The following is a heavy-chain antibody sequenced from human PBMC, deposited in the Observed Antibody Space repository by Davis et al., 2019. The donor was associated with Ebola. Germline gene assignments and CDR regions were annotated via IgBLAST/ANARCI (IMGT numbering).Heavy chain of an antibody. CDR2: ISAGGTAP. J-gene: IGHJ4*02. CDR1: GFTFSSYG. V-gene: IGHV3-23*01. CDR3: AEGGTNNFLGAN. D-gene: IGHD2-8*01. Sequence: PGGSLRLSCAASGFTFSSYGMTWVRQAPGKGLEWVSSISAGGTAPYYADSVKGRFTISRDNSKNTLSLHIDSLRADDTAVFYCAEGGTNNFLGANWGQGTLVTVSS.